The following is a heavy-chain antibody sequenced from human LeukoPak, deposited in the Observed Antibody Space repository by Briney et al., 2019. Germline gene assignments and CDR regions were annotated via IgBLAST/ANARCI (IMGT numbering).Heavy chain of an antibody. V-gene: IGHV3-66*02. CDR2: IYSGGST. Sequence: GGSLRLSCAASGFTVSSNCMSWVRQAPGKGLEWVSVIYSGGSTYYADSVKGRFTISRDNSKNTLYLQMNSLRAEDTAVYYCARVNSGSFDYWGQGTLVTVSS. D-gene: IGHD5-12*01. CDR1: GFTVSSNC. CDR3: ARVNSGSFDY. J-gene: IGHJ4*02.